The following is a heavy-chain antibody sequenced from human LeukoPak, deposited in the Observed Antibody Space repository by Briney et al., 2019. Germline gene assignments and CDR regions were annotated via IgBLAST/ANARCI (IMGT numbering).Heavy chain of an antibody. Sequence: GGSLRLSCAASGFTFSSYEMNWVRQAPGKGLEWRSYISSGGTTIYYADSVKGRFTISRDNAKNSLYLQMKSLRAEDTAVYYCAKGGWIDYWGQGTLVTVSS. CDR1: GFTFSSYE. V-gene: IGHV3-48*03. CDR2: ISSGGTTI. D-gene: IGHD2-2*03. CDR3: AKGGWIDY. J-gene: IGHJ4*02.